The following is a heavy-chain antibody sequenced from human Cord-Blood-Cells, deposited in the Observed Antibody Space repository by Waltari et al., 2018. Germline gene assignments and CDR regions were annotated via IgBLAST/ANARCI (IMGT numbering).Heavy chain of an antibody. Sequence: QVQLVQSGAAVKKPGASVKVSCKASGYTFTGYSMPWVRQAPGQGLEWMGWINPNSNGTNYAQKFQGRVTMTRDTSISTAYMELSRLRSDDTAVYYCARVDYCSGGSCYYFQHWGQGTLVTVSS. CDR1: GYTFTGYS. CDR2: INPNSNGT. V-gene: IGHV1-2*02. CDR3: ARVDYCSGGSCYYFQH. D-gene: IGHD2-15*01. J-gene: IGHJ1*01.